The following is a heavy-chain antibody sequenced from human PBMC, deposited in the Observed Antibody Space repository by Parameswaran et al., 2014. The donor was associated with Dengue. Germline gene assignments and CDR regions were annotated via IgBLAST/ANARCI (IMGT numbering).Heavy chain of an antibody. J-gene: IGHJ6*02. Sequence: WVRQAPGQGLEWMGWINPNSGGTNYAQKFQGWVTMTRDTSISTAYMELSRLRSDDTAVYYCARDFTQNGMDVWGQGTTVTVSS. V-gene: IGHV1-2*04. CDR3: ARDFTQNGMDV. CDR2: INPNSGGT.